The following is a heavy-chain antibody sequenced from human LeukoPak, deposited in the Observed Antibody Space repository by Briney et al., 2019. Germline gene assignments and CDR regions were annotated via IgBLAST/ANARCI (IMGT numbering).Heavy chain of an antibody. CDR3: ARVYCSSTSCVFDY. J-gene: IGHJ4*02. CDR1: GGSISSYY. Sequence: SQTLSLTCTVSGGSISSYYWGWIRQPAGKGLEWIGRFYTSGSTNYNPSLKSRITMSVDTSKNQFSLRLSSVTAADTAVYYCARVYCSSTSCVFDYWGQGTLVTVSS. D-gene: IGHD2-2*01. V-gene: IGHV4-4*07. CDR2: FYTSGST.